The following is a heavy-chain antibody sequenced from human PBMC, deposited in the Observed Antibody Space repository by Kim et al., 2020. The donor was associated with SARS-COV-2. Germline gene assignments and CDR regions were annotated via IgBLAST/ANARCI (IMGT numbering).Heavy chain of an antibody. CDR1: GFTFINFA. J-gene: IGHJ4*02. CDR3: AKNSGWSYFDS. D-gene: IGHD6-19*01. V-gene: IGHV3-23*01. Sequence: GGSLRLSCVASGFTFINFAMSRVRQAPGKGLEWVSSISGSGGSIFYADSVKGRFTISRDNSKNTLYLQINTLSGEDTAVYYCAKNSGWSYFDSWGQGTLVTVSS. CDR2: ISGSGGSI.